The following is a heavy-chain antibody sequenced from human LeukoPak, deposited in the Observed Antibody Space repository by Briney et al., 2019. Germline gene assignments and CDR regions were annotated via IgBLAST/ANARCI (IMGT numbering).Heavy chain of an antibody. J-gene: IGHJ3*02. D-gene: IGHD3-22*01. CDR3: ASSYYYDSSGYYYGRALDI. Sequence: GGSLRLSCAASGFTFDDYAMHWVRQAPGKGLEWVSGISWNSGSIGYADSVKGRFTISRDNAKNSLYLQMNSLRAEDTALYYCASSYYYDSSGYYYGRALDIWGQRTMVTVSS. V-gene: IGHV3-9*01. CDR1: GFTFDDYA. CDR2: ISWNSGSI.